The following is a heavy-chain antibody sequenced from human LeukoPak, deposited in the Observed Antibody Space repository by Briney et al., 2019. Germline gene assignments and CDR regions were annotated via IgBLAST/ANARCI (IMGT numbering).Heavy chain of an antibody. Sequence: TGGSLRLSCAASGFTFSSYAMSWVRQAPGKGLEWVSAISSSGGSTYYADSVKGRFIISRDNSKNTLYLEKNSLRAEDTAVYYCAKISGGGDAFDIWGPGTMVTVSS. J-gene: IGHJ3*02. CDR1: GFTFSSYA. D-gene: IGHD1-26*01. V-gene: IGHV3-23*01. CDR2: ISSSGGST. CDR3: AKISGGGDAFDI.